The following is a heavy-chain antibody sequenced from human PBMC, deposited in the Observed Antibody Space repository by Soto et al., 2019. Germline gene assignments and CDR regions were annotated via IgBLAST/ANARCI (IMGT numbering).Heavy chain of an antibody. CDR1: GASISSGDYY. D-gene: IGHD1-1*01. Sequence: PSETLSLTCTVSGASISSGDYYWNWIRQHPGKGLEWIGYIYYSGSTYYNPSLMSRLTISVDTSKNQFSLKLSSVTAADTAVYYCARLWNDVREQQGVNWFDPWGPGTLVTVSS. V-gene: IGHV4-31*03. CDR2: IYYSGST. CDR3: ARLWNDVREQQGVNWFDP. J-gene: IGHJ5*02.